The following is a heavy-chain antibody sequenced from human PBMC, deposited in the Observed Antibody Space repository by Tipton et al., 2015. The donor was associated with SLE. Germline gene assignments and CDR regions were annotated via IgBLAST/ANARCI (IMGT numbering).Heavy chain of an antibody. CDR1: GGSFSVYY. D-gene: IGHD6-19*01. CDR3: ASARRGWDSYYNYFYYMDV. CDR2: INHGGST. V-gene: IGHV4-34*01. J-gene: IGHJ6*03. Sequence: TLSLTCAVYGGSFSVYYWTWIRQPPGKGLEWIGEINHGGSTNYNPSLKSRVTISIDTSKNQFSLKLSSVTAADTAVYYCASARRGWDSYYNYFYYMDVWGKGTTVTVPS.